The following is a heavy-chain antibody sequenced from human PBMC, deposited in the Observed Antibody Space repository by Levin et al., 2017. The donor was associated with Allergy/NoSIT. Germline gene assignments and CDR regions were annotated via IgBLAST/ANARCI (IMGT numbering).Heavy chain of an antibody. J-gene: IGHJ5*02. CDR3: ARDRRCTGGVCFGDWFDP. CDR2: IYYSGST. V-gene: IGHV4-31*03. D-gene: IGHD2-8*02. CDR1: GGSISSGGYY. Sequence: SETLSLTCTVSGGSISSGGYYWSWIRQHPGKGLEWIGYIYYSGSTYYNPSLKSRVTISVDTSKNQFSLKLSSVTAADTAVYYCARDRRCTGGVCFGDWFDPWGQGTLVTVSS.